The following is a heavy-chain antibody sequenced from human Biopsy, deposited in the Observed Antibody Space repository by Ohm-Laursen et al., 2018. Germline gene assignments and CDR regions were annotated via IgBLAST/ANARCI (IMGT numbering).Heavy chain of an antibody. V-gene: IGHV3-53*01. CDR3: ARGSNDFGGLYFPR. D-gene: IGHD4-23*01. Sequence: SLRLSCTASGFSVNDNYISWVRQAPGKGLEWVSFIYGDGRTFYAGSVKDRFTLSRDTSNNLMFLQMDSLRADDTAVYYCARGSNDFGGLYFPRWGQGTLLTVSS. J-gene: IGHJ4*02. CDR1: GFSVNDNY. CDR2: IYGDGRT.